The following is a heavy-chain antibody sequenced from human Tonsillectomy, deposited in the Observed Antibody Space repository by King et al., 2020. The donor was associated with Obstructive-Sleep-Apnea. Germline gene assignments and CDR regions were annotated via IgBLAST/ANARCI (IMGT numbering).Heavy chain of an antibody. CDR3: ARNLLGAYPPKYYFDF. V-gene: IGHV4-38-2*02. CDR1: GYSISSVFN. CDR2: IYHSGST. J-gene: IGHJ4*02. D-gene: IGHD1-26*01. Sequence: VQLQESGPGLVKPSETLSLTCTVSGYSISSVFNWGWIRQPPGKGLEWIGSIYHSGSTYYNPSLNSRVTMSIDTSKNQFSLKLSSVTAADTAVYYCARNLLGAYPPKYYFDFWGQGTLVTVSS.